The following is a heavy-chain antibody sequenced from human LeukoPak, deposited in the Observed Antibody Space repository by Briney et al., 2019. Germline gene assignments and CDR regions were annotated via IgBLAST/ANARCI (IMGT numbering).Heavy chain of an antibody. V-gene: IGHV3-48*04. D-gene: IGHD3-10*01. CDR1: GFTFSSYS. CDR2: ISGSSSAI. Sequence: GGSLRLSCAVSGFTFSSYSMNWVRQAPGKGLEWVSYISGSSSAIYYVDSVKGRFTISRDNAKNSLYLQMNSLRAEDTAVYYCARVKSTYYFGSGSYYYYFDYWGQGTLVTVSS. CDR3: ARVKSTYYFGSGSYYYYFDY. J-gene: IGHJ4*02.